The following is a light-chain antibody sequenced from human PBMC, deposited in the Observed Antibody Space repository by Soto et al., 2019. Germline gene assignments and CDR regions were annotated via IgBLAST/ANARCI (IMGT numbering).Light chain of an antibody. J-gene: IGKJ3*01. V-gene: IGKV1-39*01. CDR3: QQSYSIPIT. CDR2: AAS. CDR1: QSISSY. Sequence: DIQMTQSPSSLSASVGDRVTITCRASQSISSYLNWYQQKPGTAPKLLIYAASSLQSGVPSRFSGSGSGTDFTLTISSLQPEDFATYYCQQSYSIPITFGPGTKVDLK.